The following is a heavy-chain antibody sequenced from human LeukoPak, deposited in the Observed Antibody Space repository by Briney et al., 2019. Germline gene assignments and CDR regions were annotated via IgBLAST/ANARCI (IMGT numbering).Heavy chain of an antibody. CDR1: GGSISSGDYY. J-gene: IGHJ1*01. Sequence: SETLSLTCTVSGGSISSGDYYWSWIRQPPGKGLEWIGYIYYSGSTYYNPSLKSRVTISVDTSKNQFSLKLSSVTAADTAVYYCSRAYGDYVEYFQHWGQGTLVTVSS. D-gene: IGHD4-17*01. CDR2: IYYSGST. V-gene: IGHV4-30-4*01. CDR3: SRAYGDYVEYFQH.